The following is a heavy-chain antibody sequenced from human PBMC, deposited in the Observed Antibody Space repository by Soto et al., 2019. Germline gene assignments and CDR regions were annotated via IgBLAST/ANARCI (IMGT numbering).Heavy chain of an antibody. CDR2: ISGSGGTI. CDR1: GFTFSDFA. D-gene: IGHD6-19*01. CDR3: VKLMASGWYFQY. J-gene: IGHJ4*02. V-gene: IGHV3-23*01. Sequence: EVQVLESGGGLVQPGESLRLSCAASGFTFSDFAMRWVRQAPGKGLEWVSSISGSGGTIYYADSVKGRFTISRDNSKNPLDLQMETLRAGEAALYYCVKLMASGWYFQYWGQGSMATVSS.